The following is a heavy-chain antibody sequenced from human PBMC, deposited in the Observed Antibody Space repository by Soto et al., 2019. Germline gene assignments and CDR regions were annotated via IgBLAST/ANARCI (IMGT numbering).Heavy chain of an antibody. Sequence: SETLSLTCTVSCGSIISSSYYWGWIRQPPGKRLEWIGSIYYSGSTYYNPSLRSRVTISVDTSKNQFSLKLSSVTAADTAVYYCARRADGNLDYWGQGTLVTVS. D-gene: IGHD4-17*01. V-gene: IGHV4-39*01. J-gene: IGHJ4*02. CDR1: CGSIISSSYY. CDR3: ARRADGNLDY. CDR2: IYYSGST.